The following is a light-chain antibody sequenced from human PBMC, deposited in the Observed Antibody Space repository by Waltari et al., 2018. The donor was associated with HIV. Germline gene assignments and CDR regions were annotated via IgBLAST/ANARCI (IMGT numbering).Light chain of an antibody. J-gene: IGLJ3*02. CDR2: YDR. Sequence: SYVVSQPPSVSVAPGQTARMTCEGNNVGRTGGQWYQKKPYRATILVIYYDRDRPSGIPERFSGSNFGNTATLTITSVEAGDEADYYCQVWDSSSDHRGVFGGGTKLTVL. V-gene: IGLV3-21*04. CDR3: QVWDSSSDHRGV. CDR1: NVGRTG.